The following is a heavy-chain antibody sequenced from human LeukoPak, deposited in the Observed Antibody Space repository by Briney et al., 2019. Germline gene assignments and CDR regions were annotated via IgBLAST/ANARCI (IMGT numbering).Heavy chain of an antibody. V-gene: IGHV3-23*01. CDR3: AKEGQTAVDYYYYGMDV. CDR1: GFTFSSYA. Sequence: GGSLRLSCAASGFTFSSYAMSRVRQAPGKGLEWVSAISGSGGSTYYADSVKGRFTISRDNSKNTLYLQMNSLRAEDTAVYYCAKEGQTAVDYYYYGMDVWGQGTTVTVSS. CDR2: ISGSGGST. J-gene: IGHJ6*02. D-gene: IGHD2-21*02.